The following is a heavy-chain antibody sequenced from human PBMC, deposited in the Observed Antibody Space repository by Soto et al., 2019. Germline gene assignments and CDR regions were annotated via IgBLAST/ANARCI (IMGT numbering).Heavy chain of an antibody. V-gene: IGHV5-51*01. J-gene: IGHJ6*02. CDR2: IYPGDSET. Sequence: GESLKISCRGSGFTFTNYWIAWVRQMPGKGLEWMGIIYPGDSETSYSPSFQGQVIISADKSINTAYLQWSSLKASDTATYYCARLSGNYLSFYYGLDVWGQGTTVTVSS. CDR3: ARLSGNYLSFYYGLDV. CDR1: GFTFTNYW. D-gene: IGHD1-26*01.